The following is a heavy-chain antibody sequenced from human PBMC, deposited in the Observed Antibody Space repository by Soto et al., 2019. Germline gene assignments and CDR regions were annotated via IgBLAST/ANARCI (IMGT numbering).Heavy chain of an antibody. J-gene: IGHJ6*02. CDR3: ASPSYYDFWSGYYYYYGMDV. Sequence: SETLSLTCTVSGGSISSSSYYWGWIRQPPGKGLEWIGSIYYSGSTYYNPSLKSRVTISVDTSKNQFSLKLSSVTAADTAVYYCASPSYYDFWSGYYYYYGMDVWGQGPTVTVSS. CDR1: GGSISSSSYY. D-gene: IGHD3-3*01. CDR2: IYYSGST. V-gene: IGHV4-39*01.